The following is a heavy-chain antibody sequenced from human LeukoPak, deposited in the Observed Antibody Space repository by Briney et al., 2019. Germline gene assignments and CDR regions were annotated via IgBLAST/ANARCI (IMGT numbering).Heavy chain of an antibody. J-gene: IGHJ4*02. V-gene: IGHV4-4*07. D-gene: IGHD6-13*01. CDR3: ARQWRRWAAAGTLAPVDY. CDR1: GGSNSSYY. CDR2: IYTSGST. Sequence: SETLSLTCTVSGGSNSSYYWSWIRQPAGKGLEWIGRIYTSGSTNYNPSLKSRGTISVNKSKNQFSLKPSSVTAADTAVYYCARQWRRWAAAGTLAPVDYWGQGTLVTVSS.